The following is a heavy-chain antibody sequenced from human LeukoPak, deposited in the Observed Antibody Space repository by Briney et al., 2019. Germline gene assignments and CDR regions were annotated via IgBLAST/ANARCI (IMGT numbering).Heavy chain of an antibody. J-gene: IGHJ4*02. Sequence: GGSLRLSCAAPGFTFSSYWMHWVRQAPGKGPVWVSRINSDGSSTSYADSVKGRFTISRDNAKNTLYLQMNSLRAEDTAVYYCARDRASSSWEDFDYWGQGTLVTVSS. D-gene: IGHD6-13*01. V-gene: IGHV3-74*01. CDR3: ARDRASSSWEDFDY. CDR2: INSDGSST. CDR1: GFTFSSYW.